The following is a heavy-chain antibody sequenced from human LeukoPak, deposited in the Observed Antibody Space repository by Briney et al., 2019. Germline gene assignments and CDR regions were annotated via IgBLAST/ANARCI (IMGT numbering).Heavy chain of an antibody. CDR1: GGSIGSGDYY. V-gene: IGHV4-30-4*01. J-gene: IGHJ4*02. CDR3: ARVNWVGENHDY. Sequence: SQTLSLTCIVSGGSIGSGDYYWSWIRQPPGKGLEWIGYISYSGSTYYNPSLKSRVTISVDTSKNQFSLKLNSVTAADTAVYYCARVNWVGENHDYWGQGTLVAVSS. CDR2: ISYSGST. D-gene: IGHD3-16*01.